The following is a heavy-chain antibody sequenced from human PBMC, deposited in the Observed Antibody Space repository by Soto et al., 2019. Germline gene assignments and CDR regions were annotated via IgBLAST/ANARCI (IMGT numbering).Heavy chain of an antibody. J-gene: IGHJ6*02. CDR3: ARAGRGYCSGGSCYSGLHGMDV. Sequence: QVQLQESGPGLVKPSGTLSLTCAVSGGSISSSNWWSWVRQPPGKGLEWMGEIYHSGSTNYNPSLKSRVTISVEKSKIQFSLKLSSVTAADTAVYYCARAGRGYCSGGSCYSGLHGMDVWGQGTTVTVSS. D-gene: IGHD2-15*01. CDR2: IYHSGST. V-gene: IGHV4-4*02. CDR1: GGSISSSNW.